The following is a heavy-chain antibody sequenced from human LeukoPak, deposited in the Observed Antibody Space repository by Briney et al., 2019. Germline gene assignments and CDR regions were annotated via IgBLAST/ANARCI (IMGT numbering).Heavy chain of an antibody. CDR1: GFTFSSYW. D-gene: IGHD3-22*01. V-gene: IGHV3-74*01. Sequence: AGGSLRLSCAASGFTFSSYWMNWVRQAPGKGLVWVSRIASDGSSTTYADSVKGRFTISRDNSKNTLYLQMNSLRAEDTAVYYCAKTYYYDSSGYYYRRRDYFDYWGQGTLVTVSS. CDR2: IASDGSST. CDR3: AKTYYYDSSGYYYRRRDYFDY. J-gene: IGHJ4*02.